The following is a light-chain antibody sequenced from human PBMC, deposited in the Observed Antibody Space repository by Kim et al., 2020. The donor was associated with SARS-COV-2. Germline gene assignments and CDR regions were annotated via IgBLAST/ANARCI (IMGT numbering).Light chain of an antibody. J-gene: IGLJ3*02. Sequence: SYELTQPPSVSVLPGQTATITCSGDKLGDKYAYWYQQKPGQSPVMVIYQDNMRPSGVPARFSASNSGNTATLTISGTLPVDEADYYCQAYDSATFVFGGG. CDR2: QDN. V-gene: IGLV3-1*01. CDR1: KLGDKY. CDR3: QAYDSATFV.